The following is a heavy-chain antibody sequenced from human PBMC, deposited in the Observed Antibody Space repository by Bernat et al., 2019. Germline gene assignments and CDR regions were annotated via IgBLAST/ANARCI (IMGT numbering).Heavy chain of an antibody. J-gene: IGHJ4*02. Sequence: QVQLQESGPGLVKPSETLSLTCTVSGGSISSYYWSWIRQPPGKGLEWIGYIYYSGSTNYNPSLKSRVTISVDTSKNQFSLKLSSVTAADTAVYYCARDISPVYWGQGTLVTVSS. CDR2: IYYSGST. CDR1: GGSISSYY. CDR3: ARDISPVY. D-gene: IGHD1-20*01. V-gene: IGHV4-59*01.